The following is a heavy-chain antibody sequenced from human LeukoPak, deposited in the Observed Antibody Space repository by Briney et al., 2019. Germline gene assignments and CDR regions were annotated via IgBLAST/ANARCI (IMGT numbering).Heavy chain of an antibody. Sequence: GRSLRLSCAASGFTFSSYAMHWVRQAPGKGLEWVAVISYDGSNKYYADSVKGRFTISRDNSKNTLYLQMNSLRAEDTAVYYCARAAGDFWSGYYREGHFDYWGQGTLVTVSS. CDR3: ARAAGDFWSGYYREGHFDY. CDR2: ISYDGSNK. CDR1: GFTFSSYA. V-gene: IGHV3-30-3*01. D-gene: IGHD3-3*01. J-gene: IGHJ4*02.